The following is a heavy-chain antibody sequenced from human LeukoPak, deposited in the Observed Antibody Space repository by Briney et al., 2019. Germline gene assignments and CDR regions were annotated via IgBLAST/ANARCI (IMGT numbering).Heavy chain of an antibody. CDR1: GGSISSSSYY. CDR3: AVGNGPAAIPIPIDY. J-gene: IGHJ4*02. D-gene: IGHD2-2*01. CDR2: IYYSGST. Sequence: PSETLSLTCTVSGGSISSSSYYCGWIRQPPGKGLEWIGSIYYSGSTYYNPSLKSRVTISVDTSKDQFSLKLSSVTAADTAVYYCAVGNGPAAIPIPIDYWGQGTLVTVSS. V-gene: IGHV4-39*01.